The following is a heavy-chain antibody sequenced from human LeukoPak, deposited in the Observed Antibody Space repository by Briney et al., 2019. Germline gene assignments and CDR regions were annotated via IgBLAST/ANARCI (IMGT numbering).Heavy chain of an antibody. D-gene: IGHD3-10*01. CDR2: IYHSGST. J-gene: IGHJ4*02. CDR3: VRVPYYCDSGSYHPRFFDY. CDR1: GYSISTGYY. V-gene: IGHV4-38-2*01. Sequence: SETLSLTCAVSGYSISTGYYWGWIRQPPGKGLEWIGSIYHSGSTNYNPSLESRATISVDTSKNQFSLRLSSVTAADTAVYYCVRVPYYCDSGSYHPRFFDYWGQGTLVTVSS.